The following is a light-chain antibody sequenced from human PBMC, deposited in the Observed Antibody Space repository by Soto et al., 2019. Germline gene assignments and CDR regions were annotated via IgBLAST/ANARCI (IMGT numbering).Light chain of an antibody. CDR2: GAS. Sequence: EMVMTQSPATLSLSPGERATLSCWASQSVTSNLAWYHQKPGQAPRLLIDGASTRATGIPARFSGSGSGTEFSLSISNLHSEDLGFYYCQKYNNWPSCTFGQGTELEIK. CDR3: QKYNNWPSCT. CDR1: QSVTSN. J-gene: IGKJ2*02. V-gene: IGKV3-15*01.